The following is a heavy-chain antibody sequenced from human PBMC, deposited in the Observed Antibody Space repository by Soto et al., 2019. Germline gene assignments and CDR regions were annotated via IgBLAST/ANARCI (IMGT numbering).Heavy chain of an antibody. V-gene: IGHV3-23*01. Sequence: EVQLLESGGGLVQPGGSLRLSCEVSGFTLTSYGMNWVRQAPDKGLEWVSTIGRGGDTYYADSVKGRFTISRDNSKNTLFLQMNSLRAEDTALYFCAKEGTTTGIHYYAMDVWGQGTTVTVSS. CDR3: AKEGTTTGIHYYAMDV. CDR1: GFTLTSYG. CDR2: IGRGGDT. J-gene: IGHJ6*02. D-gene: IGHD1-1*01.